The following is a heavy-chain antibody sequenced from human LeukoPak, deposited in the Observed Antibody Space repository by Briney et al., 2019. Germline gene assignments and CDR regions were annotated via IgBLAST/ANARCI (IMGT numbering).Heavy chain of an antibody. CDR1: GYTFTSYA. CDR2: IIPIFGTA. V-gene: IGHV1-69*13. CDR3: ARGGSTYYYDSSGPPKAAFDI. Sequence: SVEVSCKASGYTFTSYAISWVRQAPGQGLEWMGGIIPIFGTANYAQKFQGRVTITADESTSTAYMELSSLRSEDTAVYYCARGGSTYYYDSSGPPKAAFDIWGQGTMVTVSS. D-gene: IGHD3-22*01. J-gene: IGHJ3*02.